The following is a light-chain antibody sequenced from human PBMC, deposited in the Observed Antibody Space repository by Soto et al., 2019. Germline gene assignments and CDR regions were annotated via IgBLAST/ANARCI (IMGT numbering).Light chain of an antibody. Sequence: EIVLTQSPATLSLSPGDRVTLSCRASQSVSNSLAWYQQKPGQPPRLLIYDVSNRATGIPARFSGSGSGTDFTLTIASLEPEDFAVYFCHQRYNWPRVTFGQGTQLEIK. CDR1: QSVSNS. V-gene: IGKV3-11*01. CDR2: DVS. J-gene: IGKJ5*01. CDR3: HQRYNWPRVT.